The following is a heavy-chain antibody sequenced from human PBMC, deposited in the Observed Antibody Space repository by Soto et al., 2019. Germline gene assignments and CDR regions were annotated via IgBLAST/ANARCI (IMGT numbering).Heavy chain of an antibody. J-gene: IGHJ4*02. D-gene: IGHD1-26*01. Sequence: GGSLRLSCAASGFTFSSYSMNWVRQAPGKGLEWVSSISSSSSYIYYADSVKGRFTISRDNAKNSLYLQMNSLRVEDTAVYYCAREPSNSHYFDSWGQGTLVTVSS. CDR1: GFTFSSYS. V-gene: IGHV3-21*06. CDR3: AREPSNSHYFDS. CDR2: ISSSSSYI.